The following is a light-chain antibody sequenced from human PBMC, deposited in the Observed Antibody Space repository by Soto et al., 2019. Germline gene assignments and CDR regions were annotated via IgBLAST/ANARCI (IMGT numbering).Light chain of an antibody. J-gene: IGLJ1*01. CDR1: SSNIGSNY. Sequence: QSVLTQPPSASGTPGQRGTISCSGSSSNIGSNYVYWYQQLPGTAPKLLIYRNNQRPSGVPDRFSGSKSGTSASLAISGLRSEDEADYYCAAWDDSLSKVFGTGTKLTVL. CDR2: RNN. V-gene: IGLV1-47*01. CDR3: AAWDDSLSKV.